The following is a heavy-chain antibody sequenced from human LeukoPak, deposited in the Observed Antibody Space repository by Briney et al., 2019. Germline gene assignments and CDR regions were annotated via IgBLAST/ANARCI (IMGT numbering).Heavy chain of an antibody. CDR3: CGSGWFAGPFGY. V-gene: IGHV4-39*07. CDR1: GVSITKNGYY. J-gene: IGHJ4*02. D-gene: IGHD6-19*01. Sequence: SETLSLTCSVSGVSITKNGYYWGWIRQSPETGLEWIGSMHYSGSTYYNPSLNSRVTISVDTSKNQFSLKLTSVTAADTAVYYCCGSGWFAGPFGYWGQGALVTVSS. CDR2: MHYSGST.